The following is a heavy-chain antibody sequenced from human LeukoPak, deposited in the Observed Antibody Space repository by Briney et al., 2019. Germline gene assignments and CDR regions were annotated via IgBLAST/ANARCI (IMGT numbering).Heavy chain of an antibody. Sequence: SETPSLTCTVSGGSISSGGYYWSWIRQHPGKGLEWIGYIYYSGSTYYNPSLKSRVTISVDTSKNQFSLKLSSVTAADTAVYYCARVATATTLTNDYWGQGTLVTVSS. CDR3: ARVATATTLTNDY. CDR1: GGSISSGGYY. D-gene: IGHD4-11*01. J-gene: IGHJ4*02. CDR2: IYYSGST. V-gene: IGHV4-31*03.